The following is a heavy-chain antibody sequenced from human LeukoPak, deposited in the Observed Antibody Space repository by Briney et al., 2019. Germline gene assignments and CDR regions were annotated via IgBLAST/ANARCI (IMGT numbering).Heavy chain of an antibody. CDR2: ISTSGGST. D-gene: IGHD3-10*01. CDR1: GFTFSSYA. CDR3: ARVYYGSGSYSFDY. V-gene: IGHV3-23*01. J-gene: IGHJ4*02. Sequence: GGSLRLSCAASGFTFSSYAMSWVRQTPGKGLEWVSTISTSGGSTYYADSVKGRFTISRDNSKNTLYLQMNSLRAEDTAVYYCARVYYGSGSYSFDYWGQGTLVTVPS.